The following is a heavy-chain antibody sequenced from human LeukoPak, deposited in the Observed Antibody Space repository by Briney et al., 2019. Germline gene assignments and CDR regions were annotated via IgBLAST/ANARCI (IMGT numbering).Heavy chain of an antibody. D-gene: IGHD3-3*01. V-gene: IGHV1-8*02. J-gene: IGHJ5*02. CDR3: ARGRSIFGVVMDYNWFDP. Sequence: ASVKVSCKASGYTFTSYGINWVRQATGQGLEWMGWMNPNSGNTGYAQKFQGRVTMTRNTSISTAYMELSSLRSEDTAVYYCARGRSIFGVVMDYNWFDPWGQGTLVTVSS. CDR1: GYTFTSYG. CDR2: MNPNSGNT.